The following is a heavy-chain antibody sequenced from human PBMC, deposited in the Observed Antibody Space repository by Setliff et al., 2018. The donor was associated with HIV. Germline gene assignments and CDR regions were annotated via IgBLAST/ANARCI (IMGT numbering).Heavy chain of an antibody. D-gene: IGHD1-26*01. CDR2: IYHSGST. V-gene: IGHV4-38-2*01. J-gene: IGHJ4*02. Sequence: PSETLSLTCAVSGYSISRGYYWGWIRQPPGEALEWVGSIYHSGSTYYNPSIKSRVTLSLDTSKNQFSLKLSSVTAAETAVYYCGRKGWELESFDYWGQGTLVTVSS. CDR1: GYSISRGYY. CDR3: GRKGWELESFDY.